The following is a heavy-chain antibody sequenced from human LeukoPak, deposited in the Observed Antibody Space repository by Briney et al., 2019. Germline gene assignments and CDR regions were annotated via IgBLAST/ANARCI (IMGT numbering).Heavy chain of an antibody. J-gene: IGHJ4*02. CDR3: ARDSRPYYYGSGSYYFDY. Sequence: SETLSLTCTVSGGSISSGSYYWTWIRQPAGKGLEWIGYIYYSGSTNYNPSLKSRVTISVDTSKNQFSLKLSSVTAADTAVYYCARDSRPYYYGSGSYYFDYWGQGTLATVSS. CDR1: GGSISSGSYY. V-gene: IGHV4-61*10. CDR2: IYYSGST. D-gene: IGHD3-10*01.